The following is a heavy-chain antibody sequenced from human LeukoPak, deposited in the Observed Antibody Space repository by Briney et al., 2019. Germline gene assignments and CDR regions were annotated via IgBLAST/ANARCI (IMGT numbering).Heavy chain of an antibody. CDR2: ILGSGGGDTT. D-gene: IGHD3-3*01. CDR1: GFTFASYA. V-gene: IGHV3-23*01. CDR3: AKEEWLGKMNYFDS. J-gene: IGHJ4*02. Sequence: GGSLRLSCAASGFTFASYAMSWGRLAPGKGLEWVSSILGSGGGDTTYYADSVQGRYTISRDNSKNTLFLQMYSLRAEDTAVYYCAKEEWLGKMNYFDSWGQGILVTVSS.